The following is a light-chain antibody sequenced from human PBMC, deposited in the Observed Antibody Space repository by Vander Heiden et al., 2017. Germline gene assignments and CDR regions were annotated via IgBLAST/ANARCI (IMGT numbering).Light chain of an antibody. V-gene: IGKV1-5*01. CDR2: DAS. Sequence: DIQMTQSPSTLSASVGDRVTITCRASQSISSWLAWYQQKPGKASKLLIYDASSLESGVPSRFSGSGSGTEFTLTISSLQPDDFATYYCQQYNSDSTFGQGTKLEIK. CDR1: QSISSW. J-gene: IGKJ2*01. CDR3: QQYNSDST.